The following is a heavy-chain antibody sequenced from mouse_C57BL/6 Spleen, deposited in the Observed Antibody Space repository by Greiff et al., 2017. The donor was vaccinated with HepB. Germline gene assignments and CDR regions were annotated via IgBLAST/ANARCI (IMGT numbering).Heavy chain of an antibody. J-gene: IGHJ4*01. Sequence: QVQLKESGAELVRPGTSVKVSCKASGYAFTNYLIEWVQQRPGQGLEWIGVINPGSGGTNYNEKFKGKATLTADKSSSTAYMQLSSLTSEDSAVYFCARSTVVDYYSMGYWGQGTSVTGSS. D-gene: IGHD1-1*01. CDR2: INPGSGGT. CDR3: ARSTVVDYYSMGY. V-gene: IGHV1-54*01. CDR1: GYAFTNYL.